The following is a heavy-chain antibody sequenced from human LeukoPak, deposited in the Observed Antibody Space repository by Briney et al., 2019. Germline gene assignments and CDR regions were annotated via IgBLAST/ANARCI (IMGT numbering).Heavy chain of an antibody. CDR2: INPNSGGT. D-gene: IGHD1-26*01. CDR3: ARVVGATRLFDP. CDR1: GYTFTGYY. Sequence: ASVKVSCKASGYTFTGYYMHWVRQTPGQGLEWMGWINPNSGGTNYAQKFQGRVTMTRDTSISTAYMELSRLRSDDTAVYYCARVVGATRLFDPWGQGTLVTVSS. J-gene: IGHJ5*02. V-gene: IGHV1-2*02.